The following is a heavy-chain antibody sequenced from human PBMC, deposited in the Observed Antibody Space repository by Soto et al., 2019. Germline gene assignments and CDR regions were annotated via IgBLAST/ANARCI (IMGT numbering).Heavy chain of an antibody. D-gene: IGHD2-2*01. V-gene: IGHV1-3*01. CDR1: GYTFTSYA. CDR3: ARSTILGTWFDP. J-gene: IGHJ5*02. Sequence: ASVKVSCKASGYTFTSYAMHWVRQAPGQRLEWMGWINAGNGNTKYSQKFQGRVTITRDTSASTAYMELSSLRSEDTAVYYCARSTILGTWFDPWGQGTLVTVSS. CDR2: INAGNGNT.